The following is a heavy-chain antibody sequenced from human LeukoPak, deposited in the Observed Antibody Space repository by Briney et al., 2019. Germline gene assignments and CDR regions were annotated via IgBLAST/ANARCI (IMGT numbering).Heavy chain of an antibody. Sequence: GGSLRLSCAASGFTFSNYGMHWVRQAPGRGLEWVAFIRYDETLQNYAGSVKGRFTISRENAKNSLYLQVNSLRAGDTAVYYCARAGYSSTWYSRYFDLWGRGTLVTVSS. CDR2: IRYDETLQ. J-gene: IGHJ2*01. D-gene: IGHD6-13*01. CDR3: ARAGYSSTWYSRYFDL. CDR1: GFTFSNYG. V-gene: IGHV3-30*02.